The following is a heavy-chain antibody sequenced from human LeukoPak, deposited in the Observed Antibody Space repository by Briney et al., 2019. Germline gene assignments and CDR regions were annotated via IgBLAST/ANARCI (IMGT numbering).Heavy chain of an antibody. CDR3: ARSYSGSLATIDY. V-gene: IGHV1-3*03. Sequence: GASVKVSCKASGYTFTSYAMHWVRQAPGQRLEWMGWINAGNGNTKYSQQFQVRVTITRDTSASTAYMELSSLTSEDMAIYYCARSYSGSLATIDYWGQGTLVTVSS. J-gene: IGHJ4*02. CDR2: INAGNGNT. D-gene: IGHD1-26*01. CDR1: GYTFTSYA.